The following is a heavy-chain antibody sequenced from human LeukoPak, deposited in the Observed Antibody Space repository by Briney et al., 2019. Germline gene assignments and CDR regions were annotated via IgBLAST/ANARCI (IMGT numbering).Heavy chain of an antibody. CDR1: GGSISSGGYY. Sequence: PSQTLPLTRTVSGGSISSGGYYWSWIRQHPGKGLEWIGYIYYSGSTYYNPSLKRRVTISVDTSKNQCSLKLSSVSAADTAVYYWARGVVTEEGGFDYWGQGTLVTVSS. D-gene: IGHD4-23*01. J-gene: IGHJ4*02. CDR2: IYYSGST. V-gene: IGHV4-31*03. CDR3: ARGVVTEEGGFDY.